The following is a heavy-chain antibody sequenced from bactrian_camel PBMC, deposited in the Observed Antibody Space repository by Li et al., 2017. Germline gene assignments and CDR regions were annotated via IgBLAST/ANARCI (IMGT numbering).Heavy chain of an antibody. CDR2: IDSDGST. J-gene: IGHJ6*01. V-gene: IGHV3S53*01. CDR1: GYTSRLGC. Sequence: HVQLVESGGGLVQPGESLRLSCAASGYTSRLGCMAWFRQAPGKEREGVAIIDSDGSTIYGDSVKGRFTISKDNAKNMLYLQMNSLKSEDTGLYYCAGAPDNGYWSQGTQVTVS. CDR3: AGAPDNGY.